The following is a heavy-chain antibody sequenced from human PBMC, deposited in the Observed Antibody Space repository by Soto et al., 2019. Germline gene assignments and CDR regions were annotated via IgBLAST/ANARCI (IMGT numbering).Heavy chain of an antibody. V-gene: IGHV1-46*01. J-gene: IGHJ6*02. D-gene: IGHD1-26*01. CDR2: INPSGGST. CDR1: GYTFTSYY. Sequence: QVQLVQSGAEVKKPGASVKVSCKASGYTFTSYYMHWVRQAPGQGLEWMGIINPSGGSTSYAQKFQGRVTMTRDTSTSTGYMELSSLRSEDTAVYYCARGGVGAAYYYGMDVWGQGTTVTVSS. CDR3: ARGGVGAAYYYGMDV.